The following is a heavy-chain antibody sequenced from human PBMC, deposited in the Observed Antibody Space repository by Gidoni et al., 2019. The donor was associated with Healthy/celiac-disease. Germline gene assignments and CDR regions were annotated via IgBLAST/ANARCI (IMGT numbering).Heavy chain of an antibody. CDR2: MNPNSGNT. J-gene: IGHJ6*02. V-gene: IGHV1-8*01. Sequence: QVQLVQSGAEVKQPGASVKVSCKASVYTFTSYDINWVRQATGQWLEWMGWMNPNSGNTDYEQTFQGRVTMTRNTSISTAYMELSSLRSEDTAVYYCASRGVEMATKGPYYYYYYGMDVWGQGPTVTVSS. CDR3: ASRGVEMATKGPYYYYYYGMDV. CDR1: VYTFTSYD. D-gene: IGHD5-12*01.